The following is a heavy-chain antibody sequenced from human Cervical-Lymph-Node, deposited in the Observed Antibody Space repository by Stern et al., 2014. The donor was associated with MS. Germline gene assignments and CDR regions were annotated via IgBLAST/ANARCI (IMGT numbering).Heavy chain of an antibody. CDR1: GFSFSSYG. Sequence: VQLVESGGIVVQPGRSLRLSCVASGFSFSSYGMHWVRPAPGKGLEWVAVISYDGSNAYYAASVKGRFTISRDNSKNTLYLQLNSLRAEDTAVYFCAKDRGMIVVVTYSLDSWGQGTLVTVSS. D-gene: IGHD3-22*01. J-gene: IGHJ4*02. V-gene: IGHV3-30*18. CDR2: ISYDGSNA. CDR3: AKDRGMIVVVTYSLDS.